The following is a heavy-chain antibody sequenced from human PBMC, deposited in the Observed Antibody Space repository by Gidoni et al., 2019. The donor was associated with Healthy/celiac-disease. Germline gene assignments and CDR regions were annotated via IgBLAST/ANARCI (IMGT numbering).Heavy chain of an antibody. CDR3: ASDYGDYFDY. D-gene: IGHD4-17*01. J-gene: IGHJ4*02. Sequence: RVTISVDTSKNQFSLKLSSVTAADTAVYYCASDYGDYFDYWGQGTLVTVSS. V-gene: IGHV4-39*01.